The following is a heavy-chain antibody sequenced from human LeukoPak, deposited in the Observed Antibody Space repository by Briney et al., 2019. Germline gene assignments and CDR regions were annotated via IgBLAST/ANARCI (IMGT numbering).Heavy chain of an antibody. CDR2: ISAYNGNT. Sequence: ASVKVSCKASGYTFTGYYMHWVRQAPGQGLEWMGWISAYNGNTNYAQKLQGRVTMTTDTSTSTAYMELRSLRPDDTAVYYCARDPLRWGFPPYDYWGQGTLVTVSS. J-gene: IGHJ4*02. CDR3: ARDPLRWGFPPYDY. V-gene: IGHV1-18*04. D-gene: IGHD2-21*01. CDR1: GYTFTGYY.